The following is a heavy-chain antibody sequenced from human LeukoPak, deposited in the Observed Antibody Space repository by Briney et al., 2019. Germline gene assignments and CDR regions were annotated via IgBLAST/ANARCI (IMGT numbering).Heavy chain of an antibody. V-gene: IGHV3-73*01. Sequence: GGSLRLSCAPSGFTFNGSALHWVRQASGQGLEWVGRIRSKAHRHATAYAASVKGRFTVSRDDSKNMAYLQMNSLKTEDTAIYYCTRRHYGDYVVDNWGQGTLVTVSS. J-gene: IGHJ4*02. D-gene: IGHD4-17*01. CDR3: TRRHYGDYVVDN. CDR2: IRSKAHRHAT. CDR1: GFTFNGSA.